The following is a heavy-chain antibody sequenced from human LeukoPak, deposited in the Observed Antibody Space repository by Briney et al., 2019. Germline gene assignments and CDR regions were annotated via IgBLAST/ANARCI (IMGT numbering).Heavy chain of an antibody. V-gene: IGHV3-21*01. CDR2: ISSSSSYI. D-gene: IGHD5-18*01. CDR3: AREVTAMVLVG. CDR1: GFIFSSYS. J-gene: IGHJ4*02. Sequence: GGSLRLSCAASGFIFSSYSMNWVRQAPGKGLEWVSSISSSSSYIYYADSVKGRFTISRDNAKNSLYLQMNSLRAEDTAVYYCAREVTAMVLVGWGQGTLVTVSS.